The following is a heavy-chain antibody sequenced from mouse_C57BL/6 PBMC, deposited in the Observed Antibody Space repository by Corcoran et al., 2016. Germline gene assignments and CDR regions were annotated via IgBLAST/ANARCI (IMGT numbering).Heavy chain of an antibody. J-gene: IGHJ4*01. D-gene: IGHD2-2*01. V-gene: IGHV3-6*01. CDR3: ASQEVGYDDAMDY. Sequence: DVQLQESGPGLVKPSQSLSLTCSVTGYSLTRGYYWNWIRQFPGNQLEWMGYISYDGSNNYNPSLKNRISITRDTSKNQFFLKLNSVTTEDTATDYCASQEVGYDDAMDYWGQGTSVTVSS. CDR1: GYSLTRGYY. CDR2: ISYDGSN.